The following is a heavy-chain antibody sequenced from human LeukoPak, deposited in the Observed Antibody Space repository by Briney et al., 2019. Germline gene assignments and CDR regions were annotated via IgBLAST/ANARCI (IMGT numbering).Heavy chain of an antibody. Sequence: SETLSLTCSVSGGSISSFYWSWVRQPAGKGLEWIGRISTRGNADYNPSLKSRVTLSVDTSKNQFSLKLSSVTAADTAVYYCARVYYDSSGYYTFDYWGQGTLVTVSS. J-gene: IGHJ4*02. CDR3: ARVYYDSSGYYTFDY. V-gene: IGHV4-4*07. CDR2: ISTRGNA. D-gene: IGHD3-22*01. CDR1: GGSISSFY.